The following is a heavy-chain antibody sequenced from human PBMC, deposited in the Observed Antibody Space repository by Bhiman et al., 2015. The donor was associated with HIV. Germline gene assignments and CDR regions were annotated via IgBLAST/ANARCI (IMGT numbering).Heavy chain of an antibody. CDR3: AKGHYVWGSYRSLDY. Sequence: QVQLVEPGRGVVHPGGSLRLSCVTSGFTFENFPMHWVRQAPGKGLEWVALISYDGSDKYYSDSVKGRFTISRDNSKNTLYLQMNSLRAEDTAVYYCAKGHYVWGSYRSLDYWGQGTLVTVSS. V-gene: IGHV3-33*05. CDR2: ISYDGSDK. CDR1: GFTFENFP. D-gene: IGHD3-16*02. J-gene: IGHJ4*02.